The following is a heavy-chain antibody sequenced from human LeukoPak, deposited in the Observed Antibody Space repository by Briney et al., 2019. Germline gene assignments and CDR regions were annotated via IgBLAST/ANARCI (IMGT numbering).Heavy chain of an antibody. D-gene: IGHD1-26*01. CDR2: IKQDGSEK. CDR3: ARYKVVGATIFDY. J-gene: IGHJ4*02. Sequence: GGSLRLSCAASGFTLSTYWMSWARQAPGKGLEWVANIKQDGSEKYYVDSVKGRFTISRDNAKNSLYLRMNSLRAEDTAVYYCARYKVVGATIFDYWGQGTLVTVSS. V-gene: IGHV3-7*03. CDR1: GFTLSTYW.